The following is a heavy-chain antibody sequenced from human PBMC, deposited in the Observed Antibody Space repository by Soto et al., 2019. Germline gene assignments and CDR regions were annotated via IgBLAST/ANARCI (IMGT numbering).Heavy chain of an antibody. CDR1: GFTVISNY. D-gene: IGHD3-10*01. CDR3: ARAPDTISPFDY. Sequence: EVQLVESGGCLIQPGGSLRLSCAASGFTVISNYMSWVSQAPGKGLEWVSVIYSGGSTYYADSVKGRITISRDNSKNTLYLQMNSLRAEDTAVYYCARAPDTISPFDYWGQGTLVTVSS. V-gene: IGHV3-53*01. J-gene: IGHJ4*02. CDR2: IYSGGST.